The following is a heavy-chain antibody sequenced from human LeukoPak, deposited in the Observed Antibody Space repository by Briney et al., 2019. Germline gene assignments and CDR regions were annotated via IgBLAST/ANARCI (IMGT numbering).Heavy chain of an antibody. Sequence: EASVKVSCKASGYTFTSYDINWVRQATGQGLEWMGWMNPNSGNTGYAQKFQGRVTITRNTSISTAYMELSSLRSEDTAVYYCAREKAYSSSSDFDYWGQGTLVTVSS. V-gene: IGHV1-8*03. CDR3: AREKAYSSSSDFDY. J-gene: IGHJ4*02. D-gene: IGHD6-6*01. CDR2: MNPNSGNT. CDR1: GYTFTSYD.